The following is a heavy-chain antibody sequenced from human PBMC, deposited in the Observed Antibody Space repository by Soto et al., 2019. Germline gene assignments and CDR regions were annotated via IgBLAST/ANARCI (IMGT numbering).Heavy chain of an antibody. CDR2: INPNSGGT. CDR3: ARRGLSSYYYGMDV. J-gene: IGHJ6*02. D-gene: IGHD3-10*01. V-gene: IGHV1-2*04. Sequence: ASVKVSCKASGYTFTGYYMHWVRQAPGQGLEWMGWINPNSGGTNYAQKFQGWVTMTRDTSTSTAYMELRSLRSDDTAVYYCARRGLSSYYYGMDVWGQGTTVTVS. CDR1: GYTFTGYY.